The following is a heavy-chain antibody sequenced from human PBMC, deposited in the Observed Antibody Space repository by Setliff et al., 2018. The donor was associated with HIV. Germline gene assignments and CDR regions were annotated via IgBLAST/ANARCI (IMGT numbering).Heavy chain of an antibody. J-gene: IGHJ4*02. D-gene: IGHD6-19*01. CDR3: ARRRSSGWYHYFDY. CDR1: GGSISSGIYY. V-gene: IGHV4-61*09. CDR2: VYTTGGT. Sequence: PSETLSLTCTVSGGSISSGIYYWIWIRQPAGKGLEWIGHVYTTGGTNYNPSLESRLTISVDTSRNQFSLRLSSVTAADTAVYYCARRRSSGWYHYFDYWGQGALVTVSS.